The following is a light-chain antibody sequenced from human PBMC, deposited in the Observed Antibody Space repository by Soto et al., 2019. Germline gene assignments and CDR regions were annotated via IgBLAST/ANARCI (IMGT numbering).Light chain of an antibody. V-gene: IGLV2-14*01. CDR1: SSDVGGYNY. CDR2: EVS. Sequence: QSALTQPVSVSGSPGQSITISCTGTSSDVGGYNYVSWYQQHPAKAPKLMIYEVSNRPSGVSHRFSGSKSGNTASLTISGLQAEDEADYYCFSYTTSSTLVFGGGTQLTVL. CDR3: FSYTTSSTLV. J-gene: IGLJ3*02.